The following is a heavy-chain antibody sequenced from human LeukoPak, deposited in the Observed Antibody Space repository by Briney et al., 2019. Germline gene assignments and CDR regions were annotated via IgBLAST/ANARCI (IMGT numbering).Heavy chain of an antibody. J-gene: IGHJ4*02. CDR2: ISGSGGST. V-gene: IGHV3-23*01. CDR1: EFTFSSYA. CDR3: ARLERRYYFDY. Sequence: GRSLRLSCADSEFTFSSYAMSWVRQAPGKGLEWVSAISGSGGSTYYADSVKGRFTISRDNSKNTLYLQMNSLRAEDTAVYYCARLERRYYFDYWGQGTLVTVSS. D-gene: IGHD1-1*01.